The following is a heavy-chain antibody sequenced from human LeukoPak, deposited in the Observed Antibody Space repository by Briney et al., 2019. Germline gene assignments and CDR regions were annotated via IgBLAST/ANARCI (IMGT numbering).Heavy chain of an antibody. V-gene: IGHV4-59*08. CDR3: ARGRPAAGQNFFDY. J-gene: IGHJ4*02. D-gene: IGHD6-13*01. Sequence: SETLSLTCTVSGGSISSYYWSWIRQPPGKGLEWIGYIYYSGSTNYNPSLKSRVTISVDTSKNQFSLKLSSVTAADTAVYYCARGRPAAGQNFFDYWGQGTLVTVSS. CDR1: GGSISSYY. CDR2: IYYSGST.